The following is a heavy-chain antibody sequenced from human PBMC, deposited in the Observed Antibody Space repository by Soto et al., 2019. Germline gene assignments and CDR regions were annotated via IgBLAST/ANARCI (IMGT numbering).Heavy chain of an antibody. V-gene: IGHV1-46*01. CDR3: ATVKLSTDILTLRWFDP. D-gene: IGHD3-9*01. Sequence: SVKVSCKASGYPFTTYYIQWVRQAPGQGLEWMGIINPSGGRTNYAQKFQGRVTMTKDTSTSTVNMELSSLTSEDTAVYYCATVKLSTDILTLRWFDPWGQGTLVTVSS. J-gene: IGHJ5*02. CDR1: GYPFTTYY. CDR2: INPSGGRT.